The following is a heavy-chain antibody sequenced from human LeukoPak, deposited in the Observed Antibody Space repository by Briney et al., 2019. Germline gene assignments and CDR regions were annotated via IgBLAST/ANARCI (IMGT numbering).Heavy chain of an antibody. CDR3: TRDRAGMQWLVPKYYFDY. V-gene: IGHV3-49*04. D-gene: IGHD6-19*01. CDR1: GFTFGDYA. CDR2: IRSKAYGGTT. J-gene: IGHJ4*02. Sequence: GGSLRLSCTASGFTFGDYAMRWVRQAPGKGLEWVGFIRSKAYGGTTEYAASVKGRFTISRDASKSTAYLQMNSLKTEDTAVYSCTRDRAGMQWLVPKYYFDYWGQGTLVTVSS.